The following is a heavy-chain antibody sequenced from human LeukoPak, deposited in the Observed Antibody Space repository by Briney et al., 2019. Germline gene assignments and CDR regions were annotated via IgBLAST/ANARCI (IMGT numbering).Heavy chain of an antibody. CDR3: ARDLLLWFGELLSEDYYYYYGMDV. CDR2: ISYDGSNK. J-gene: IGHJ6*02. V-gene: IGHV3-30*03. Sequence: GGSLRLSCAASGFTFSSYSMNWVRQAPGKGLEWVAVISYDGSNKYYADSVKGRFTISRDNSKNTLYLQMNSLRAEDTAVYYCARDLLLWFGELLSEDYYYYYGMDVWGQGTTVTVSS. CDR1: GFTFSSYS. D-gene: IGHD3-10*01.